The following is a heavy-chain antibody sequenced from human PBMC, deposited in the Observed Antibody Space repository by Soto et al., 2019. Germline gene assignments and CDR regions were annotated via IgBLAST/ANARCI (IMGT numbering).Heavy chain of an antibody. CDR1: RDSVTSNVW. J-gene: IGHJ4*02. CDR3: ARDAAVPGESDRFDY. D-gene: IGHD6-19*01. Sequence: SETLSLTCAFSRDSVTSNVWWSWVRQPPGKGLEWIGEAYHNGLTDYNPSLKSRVTMSVDTSKNEFSLKLTSLTAADTAIYYCARDAAVPGESDRFDYWGQGTLVTVSS. CDR2: AYHNGLT. V-gene: IGHV4-4*02.